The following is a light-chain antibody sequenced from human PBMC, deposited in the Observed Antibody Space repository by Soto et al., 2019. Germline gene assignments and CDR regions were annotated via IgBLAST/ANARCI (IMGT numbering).Light chain of an antibody. Sequence: QSALSQPASVSGSPGQSITISCSDVGVYNYVSWYQQHPGKAPKLMIYDVGYRPSGVSNRFSGSKSGNTASLTISGLQAEDEADYYCNSFTSSSTAWVFGGGTKLTVL. CDR3: NSFTSSSTAWV. V-gene: IGLV2-14*03. CDR2: DVG. CDR1: DVGVYNY. J-gene: IGLJ3*02.